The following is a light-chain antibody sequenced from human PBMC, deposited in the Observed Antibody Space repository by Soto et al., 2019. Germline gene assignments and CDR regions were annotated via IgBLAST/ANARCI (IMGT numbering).Light chain of an antibody. V-gene: IGKV3D-15*01. CDR3: QQYGSSPRT. J-gene: IGKJ5*01. CDR1: QSVRSN. CDR2: GAS. Sequence: EIVMTQSPATLSMSPGERATLSCRASQSVRSNLAWYHQKPGQAPRLLIYGASTRATGIPARFSGSGSGTEFTLTINRLEPEDFAVYYCQQYGSSPRTFGQGTRLEIK.